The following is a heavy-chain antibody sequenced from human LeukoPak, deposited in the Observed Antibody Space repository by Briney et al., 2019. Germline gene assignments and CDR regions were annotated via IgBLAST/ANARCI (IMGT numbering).Heavy chain of an antibody. D-gene: IGHD3-22*01. CDR3: ARDYYNNSGYYHGGY. Sequence: PGGSLRLSCAASGFTFSSYNMNWVRQAPGKGLEWVSYISSSSSTIYYADSVKGRFTISRDNSKNSLYLQMNSLGDEDTAVYYCARDYYNNSGYYHGGYWGQGTLVTVSS. V-gene: IGHV3-48*02. J-gene: IGHJ4*02. CDR1: GFTFSSYN. CDR2: ISSSSSTI.